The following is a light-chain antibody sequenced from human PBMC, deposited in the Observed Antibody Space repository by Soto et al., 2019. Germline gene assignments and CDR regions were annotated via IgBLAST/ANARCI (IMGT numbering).Light chain of an antibody. Sequence: VLTQSPVTLSLSPGERATLSCRASQSVGRGTRAWYQQRPGQAPILLIYDASRRATGIPDRFSGSGSGTDFTLTINGLEREDFAVSYCQRYDDSAGAYGPGTKVDIK. CDR3: QRYDDSAGA. V-gene: IGKV3-20*01. CDR2: DAS. CDR1: QSVGRGT. J-gene: IGKJ3*01.